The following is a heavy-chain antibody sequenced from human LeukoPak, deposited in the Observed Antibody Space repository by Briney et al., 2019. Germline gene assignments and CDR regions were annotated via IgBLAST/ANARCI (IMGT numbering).Heavy chain of an antibody. CDR2: INGSGDAA. D-gene: IGHD3-10*02. V-gene: IGHV3-23*01. J-gene: IGHJ4*02. CDR1: GFIFSHYT. CDR3: VKSDCGSDGCKLLSY. Sequence: GGSLRLSCAASGFIFSHYTMTRVRQAPGKGLEWVSSINGSGDAAKYGDSVMGRFTISRDNSKNTVSLQMNYLRAEDTAVYYCVKSDCGSDGCKLLSYWGQGTLVIASS.